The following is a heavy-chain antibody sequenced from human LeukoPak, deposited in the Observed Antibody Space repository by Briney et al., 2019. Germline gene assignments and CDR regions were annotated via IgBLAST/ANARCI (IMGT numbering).Heavy chain of an antibody. V-gene: IGHV4-39*07. CDR3: RRLYLIYSSGGQNDY. J-gene: IGHJ4*02. CDR1: GASISSGDYY. D-gene: IGHD6-19*01. CDR2: INQSGST. Sequence: PSETLSLTCSVSGASISSGDYYWGWIRQPPGKGLEWIGEINQSGSTNYNPSLKSRVTISVDTSKNQFSLKLSSVTAADTAVYYCRRLYLIYSSGGQNDYWGQGTLVTVSS.